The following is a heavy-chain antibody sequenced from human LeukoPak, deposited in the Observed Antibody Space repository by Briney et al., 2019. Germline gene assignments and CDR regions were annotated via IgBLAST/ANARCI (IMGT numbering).Heavy chain of an antibody. J-gene: IGHJ2*01. CDR1: GGFICSYY. D-gene: IGHD2-21*02. CDR3: ARRQVVTAANWYFDL. V-gene: IGHV4-4*09. CDR2: IYTSGST. Sequence: SETLSLTCTVSGGFICSYYWSWIRQPPGKGLEWIGYIYTSGSTHYNPSLKSRVTISVDTSKNQFSLKLSSVTAADTAVYYSARRQVVTAANWYFDLWGRGTLVTVSS.